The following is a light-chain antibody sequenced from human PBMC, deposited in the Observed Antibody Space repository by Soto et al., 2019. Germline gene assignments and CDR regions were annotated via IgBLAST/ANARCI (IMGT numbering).Light chain of an antibody. CDR2: GVT. CDR3: SSYTSSTTLSVV. Sequence: QSVLTQPASVSGSPGQSITISCTGTSSDVGGYNYVSWYQQHPGKAPQLMIYGVTNRPSGVSNRFSGPTSGNTASLPISGLQAEDEADYYCSSYTSSTTLSVVFGGGTQLTVL. CDR1: SSDVGGYNY. J-gene: IGLJ2*01. V-gene: IGLV2-14*01.